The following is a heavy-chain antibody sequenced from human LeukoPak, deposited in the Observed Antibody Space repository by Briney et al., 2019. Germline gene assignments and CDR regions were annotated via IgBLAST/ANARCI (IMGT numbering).Heavy chain of an antibody. Sequence: PSQTQSLTCTVSGGSISSGDYYWSWIRQPPGKGLEWIGYIYYSGSTYYNPSPKSRVTISVDTSKNQFSLKLSSVTAADTAVYYCARGIVVPAAMGFDPWGQGTLVTVSS. V-gene: IGHV4-30-4*08. CDR2: IYYSGST. D-gene: IGHD2-2*01. CDR1: GGSISSGDYY. CDR3: ARGIVVPAAMGFDP. J-gene: IGHJ5*02.